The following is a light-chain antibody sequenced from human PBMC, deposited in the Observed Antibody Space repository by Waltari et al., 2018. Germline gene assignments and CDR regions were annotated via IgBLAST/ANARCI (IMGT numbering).Light chain of an antibody. CDR1: RRDVGSYNL. CDR2: EVS. J-gene: IGLJ3*02. Sequence: QSALTQPASVSGSPGQSITIPCTGTRRDVGSYNLVSWYQQHPGKAPKLMIYEVSKGPSGVSSRFSGSKSGNTASLTISGLQAEDEADYYCCSYAGSSTLWVFGGGTKLTVL. V-gene: IGLV2-23*02. CDR3: CSYAGSSTLWV.